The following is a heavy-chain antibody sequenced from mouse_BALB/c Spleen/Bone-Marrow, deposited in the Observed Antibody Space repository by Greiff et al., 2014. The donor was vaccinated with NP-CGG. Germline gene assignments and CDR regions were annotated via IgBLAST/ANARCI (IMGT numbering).Heavy chain of an antibody. V-gene: IGHV1-69*02. CDR3: TGSYGSSYEYYFDY. J-gene: IGHJ2*01. CDR2: IYPSDSYT. CDR1: GYTFTSYW. D-gene: IGHD1-1*01. Sequence: VQLQQSGAELVRPGASVKLSCKASGYTFTSYWINWVKQRPGQGLEWIGNIYPSDSYTNYNQKFKDKATLTVDKSSGTAYMQLSSPTSEDSAVYYCTGSYGSSYEYYFDYWGQGTTLTVSS.